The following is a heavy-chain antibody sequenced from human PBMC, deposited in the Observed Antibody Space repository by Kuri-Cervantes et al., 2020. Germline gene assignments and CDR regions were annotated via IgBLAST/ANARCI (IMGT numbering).Heavy chain of an antibody. D-gene: IGHD6-13*01. CDR1: GDSISSDRYY. V-gene: IGHV4-30-2*01. J-gene: IGHJ3*02. CDR3: ARGVWQQPVLGALDI. Sequence: LRLSCTVSGDSISSDRYYWTWIRQPPGKGLEWIGYIYHSGSTYYNPSLKSRVTISVDRSKNQFSLKLSSVIAADTAIYYCARGVWQQPVLGALDIWGQGTMVTVSS. CDR2: IYHSGST.